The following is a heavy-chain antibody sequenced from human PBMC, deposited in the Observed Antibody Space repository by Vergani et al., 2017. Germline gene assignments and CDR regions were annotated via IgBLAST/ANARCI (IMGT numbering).Heavy chain of an antibody. CDR3: AVLGGQLTGAWDY. Sequence: EVQLVQSGAEVKKPGESLRISCKGSGYSFTNYWISWVRQMPGKGLEWMGRIDPSDSYAKYSPSFQGDITISADKSISTAYLQWSSLKASDTAMYYCAVLGGQLTGAWDYWGQGTLVTVSS. CDR1: GYSFTNYW. D-gene: IGHD7-27*01. CDR2: IDPSDSYA. J-gene: IGHJ4*02. V-gene: IGHV5-10-1*03.